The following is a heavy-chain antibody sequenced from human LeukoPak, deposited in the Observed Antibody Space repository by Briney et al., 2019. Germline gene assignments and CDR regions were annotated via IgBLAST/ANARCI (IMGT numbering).Heavy chain of an antibody. Sequence: KPSETLSLTCTVSGGSISSYYCSWIRQPPGKGLEWIGYIYYSGGTNYNPSLKSRVTISVDTSKNQFSLKLSSVTAADTAVYYCARHGGPYCGGDCYLDYWGQGTLVTVSS. J-gene: IGHJ4*02. V-gene: IGHV4-59*08. CDR3: ARHGGPYCGGDCYLDY. CDR2: IYYSGGT. D-gene: IGHD2-21*02. CDR1: GGSISSYY.